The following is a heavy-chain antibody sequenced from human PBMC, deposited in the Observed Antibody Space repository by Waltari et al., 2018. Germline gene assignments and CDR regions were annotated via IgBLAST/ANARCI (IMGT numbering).Heavy chain of an antibody. CDR2: INGGSGST. Sequence: HWVRQARGKGHEWMGWINGGSGSTNSSQKFQGRRTIFRGTSSANTVRMELRRLTSADTAVYYCARDSSGYNYGFGSWGQGTLVTVSP. CDR3: ARDSSGYNYGFGS. V-gene: IGHV1-3*01. D-gene: IGHD5-18*01. J-gene: IGHJ5*02.